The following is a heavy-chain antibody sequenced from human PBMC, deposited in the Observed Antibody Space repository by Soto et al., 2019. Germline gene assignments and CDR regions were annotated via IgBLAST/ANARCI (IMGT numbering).Heavy chain of an antibody. Sequence: EVQLVESEGGLVQPGGSLSLSCAASGFTFSYHWMHWVRQAPGQGLVWVSRIHSDGSSTTYADSVKGRFTISRDNAKNTLSLQMNSLRVEDTAVYYCARGDRGAFDLWGQGTMVTVSS. CDR2: IHSDGSST. V-gene: IGHV3-74*01. D-gene: IGHD2-21*02. CDR1: GFTFSYHW. J-gene: IGHJ3*01. CDR3: ARGDRGAFDL.